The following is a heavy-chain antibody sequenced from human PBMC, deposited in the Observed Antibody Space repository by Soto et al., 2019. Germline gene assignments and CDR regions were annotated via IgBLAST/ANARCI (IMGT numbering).Heavy chain of an antibody. V-gene: IGHV1-18*01. J-gene: IGHJ4*02. Sequence: ASVKVSCKASGNTFTNFGVTWVRQAPGQGLEWMGWISAYTDDPNYAQKFQGRVTMTIDTSTSTAYLDLRSLTSDDTAVYYCARHLKAVAAAMAYWGPGIPVTVSS. D-gene: IGHD6-19*01. CDR2: ISAYTDDP. CDR3: ARHLKAVAAAMAY. CDR1: GNTFTNFG.